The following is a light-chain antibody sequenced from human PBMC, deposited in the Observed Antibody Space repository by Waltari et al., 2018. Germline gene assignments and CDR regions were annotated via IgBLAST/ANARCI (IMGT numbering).Light chain of an antibody. CDR3: QSYDSSLSGSGV. CDR1: SPNIGAGYD. V-gene: IGLV1-40*01. Sequence: QSILTPPPSVSGAPGQRVAIPCPGSSPNIGAGYDVHWYQQVPGTAPKLLIYGNSNRPSGVPDRFSGSKSGTSASLDITGLQAEDEADYYCQSYDSSLSGSGVFGGGTKLTVL. J-gene: IGLJ3*02. CDR2: GNS.